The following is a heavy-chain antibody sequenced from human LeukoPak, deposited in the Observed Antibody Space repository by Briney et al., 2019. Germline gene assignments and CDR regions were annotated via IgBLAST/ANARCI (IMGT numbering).Heavy chain of an antibody. CDR2: ISSSGSTI. Sequence: AGGSLRLSCAASGFTFSSYEMDWVRQAPGKGVEWVSYISSSGSTIYYADSVKGRFTISRDNAKNSLYLQMNSLRAEDTAVYYCARARSSYGYGDAFDIWGQGTMVTVSS. V-gene: IGHV3-48*03. D-gene: IGHD5-18*01. J-gene: IGHJ3*02. CDR1: GFTFSSYE. CDR3: ARARSSYGYGDAFDI.